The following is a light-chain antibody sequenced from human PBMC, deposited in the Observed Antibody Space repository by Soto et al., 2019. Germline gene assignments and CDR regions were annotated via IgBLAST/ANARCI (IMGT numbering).Light chain of an antibody. V-gene: IGLV2-23*02. CDR2: EAS. CDR1: SNDVGSYKF. CDR3: CSYAGDSAFL. Sequence: QSALTHPASVSGSPGQSITISCTGSSNDVGSYKFVSWYQQYPGKTPKLIIYEASKRPAGVSSRFTGSKSGNTASLRISGLQAMDEADYYCCSYAGDSAFLFGGGTKVTVL. J-gene: IGLJ2*01.